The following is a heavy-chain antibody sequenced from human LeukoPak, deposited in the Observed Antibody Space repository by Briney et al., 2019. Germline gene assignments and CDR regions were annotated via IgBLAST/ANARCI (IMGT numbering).Heavy chain of an antibody. CDR2: ISAYNGNT. V-gene: IGHV1-18*04. Sequence: ASVKVSCKASGYTFTSYGISWVRQAPGQGLEWMGWISAYNGNTNYAQKLQGRVTITTDTSTSTAYMELRSLRSDDTAVYYCARSKARGYQGYYFDYWGQGTLVTVSS. J-gene: IGHJ4*02. CDR1: GYTFTSYG. CDR3: ARSKARGYQGYYFDY. D-gene: IGHD3-22*01.